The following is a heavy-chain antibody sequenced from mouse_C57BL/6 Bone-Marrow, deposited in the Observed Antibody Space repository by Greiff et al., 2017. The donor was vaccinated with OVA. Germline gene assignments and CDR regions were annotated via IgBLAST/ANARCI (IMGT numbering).Heavy chain of an antibody. CDR1: GYSITSGYY. J-gene: IGHJ3*01. CDR3: ASAFYWFAY. V-gene: IGHV3-6*01. CDR2: ISYDGSN. Sequence: DVQLQESGPGLVKPSQSLSLTCSVTGYSITSGYYWNWIRQFPGNKLEWMGYISYDGSNNYNPSLKNRISITRDTSKNQFFLKLNSVTTEDTATYYCASAFYWFAYWGQGTLVTVSA.